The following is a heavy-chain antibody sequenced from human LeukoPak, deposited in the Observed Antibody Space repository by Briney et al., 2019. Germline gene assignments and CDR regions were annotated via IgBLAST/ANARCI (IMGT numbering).Heavy chain of an antibody. Sequence: GESLQISCKGSGYTFTYDWIAWVRQMPGKGLEWMGIIYPADSDTRYSPSFQGQVIISVDKSSSTAYLQWSSLKASDTAMYYCARRADGDYWGQGTLVTVSS. CDR3: ARRADGDY. CDR2: IYPADSDT. J-gene: IGHJ4*02. V-gene: IGHV5-51*01. CDR1: GYTFTYDW.